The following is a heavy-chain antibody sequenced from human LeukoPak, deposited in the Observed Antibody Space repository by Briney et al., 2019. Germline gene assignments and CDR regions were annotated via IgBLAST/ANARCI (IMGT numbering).Heavy chain of an antibody. Sequence: SETLSLTCTVSGGSISSYYWSWNRQPAGKGLEWIGRMYVSGETNYNPSLKSRVSMSLDTSKNHFSLKLTSATAADTAVYYCASGIQWTGNNYWGQGTLVTVSS. J-gene: IGHJ4*02. CDR3: ASGIQWTGNNY. CDR1: GGSISSYY. D-gene: IGHD3/OR15-3a*01. CDR2: MYVSGET. V-gene: IGHV4-4*07.